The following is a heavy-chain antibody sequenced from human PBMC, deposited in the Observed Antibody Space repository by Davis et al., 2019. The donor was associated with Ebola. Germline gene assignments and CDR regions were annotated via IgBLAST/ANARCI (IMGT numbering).Heavy chain of an antibody. Sequence: SETLSLTCTVSGGSISSGGYYWSWIRQHPGKGLEWIGYIYYSGSTYYNPSLKSRVTISVDTSKNQFSLKLSSVTAADTAVYYCARDFCSSTSCGAFDIWGQGTMVTVSS. CDR1: GGSISSGGYY. D-gene: IGHD2-2*01. J-gene: IGHJ3*02. CDR3: ARDFCSSTSCGAFDI. V-gene: IGHV4-31*03. CDR2: IYYSGST.